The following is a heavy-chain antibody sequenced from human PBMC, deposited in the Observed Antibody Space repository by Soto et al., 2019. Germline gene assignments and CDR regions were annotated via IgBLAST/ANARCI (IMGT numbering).Heavy chain of an antibody. CDR2: IYWDDDT. J-gene: IGHJ3*01. Sequence: HITLKESGPTLVKPTQTLTLTCIFSGFSFSADGVGVGWIRQPPGKTLEWLALIYWDDDTRYRPSLKSRLTITKDSSKNQVVLTMTNMDPLDTATYYCAHAFGGTSWPNDAFDVWGHGTVVTVSS. D-gene: IGHD3-16*01. CDR1: GFSFSADGVG. V-gene: IGHV2-5*02. CDR3: AHAFGGTSWPNDAFDV.